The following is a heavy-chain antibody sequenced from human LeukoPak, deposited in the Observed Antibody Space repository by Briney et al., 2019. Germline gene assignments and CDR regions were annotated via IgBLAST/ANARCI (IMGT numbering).Heavy chain of an antibody. CDR3: ARGDCGGDCPLDY. CDR1: GGSISSYY. CDR2: IYYSGST. D-gene: IGHD2-21*02. Sequence: SETLSLTCTVSGGSISSYYWSWIRQPPGKGLEWIGYIYYSGSTNYNPSLKSRVTISVDTSKNQFSLKLSSVTAADTAVYYCARGDCGGDCPLDYWGQGTLVTVSS. V-gene: IGHV4-59*01. J-gene: IGHJ4*02.